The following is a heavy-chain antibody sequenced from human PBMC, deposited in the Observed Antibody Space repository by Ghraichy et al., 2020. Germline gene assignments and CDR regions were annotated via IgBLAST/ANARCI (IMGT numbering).Heavy chain of an antibody. CDR1: GFTFSSSY. CDR2: ISGNGGST. J-gene: IGHJ4*02. Sequence: GESLNISCAASGFTFSSSYMNWVRQAPGKGLEWVSSISGNGGSTYYADSVKGRFTISRDNSKNTLYLQMNTLRVEDTAIYYCAKRPYSGSYILDYWGQGTLVTVSS. CDR3: AKRPYSGSYILDY. D-gene: IGHD1-26*01. V-gene: IGHV3-23*01.